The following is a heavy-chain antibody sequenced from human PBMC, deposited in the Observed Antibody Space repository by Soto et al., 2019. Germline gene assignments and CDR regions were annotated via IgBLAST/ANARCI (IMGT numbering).Heavy chain of an antibody. V-gene: IGHV4-61*01. J-gene: IGHJ6*02. D-gene: IGHD2-2*01. Sequence: SETLSLTCTVSGGSVSSGSYYWSWIRQPPGKGLEWIGYIYYSGSTNYNPSLKSRVTISVDTSKNQFSLKLSSVTAADTAVYYCAAGPAANYYYGMDVWGQGTTVTVSS. CDR1: GGSVSSGSYY. CDR2: IYYSGST. CDR3: AAGPAANYYYGMDV.